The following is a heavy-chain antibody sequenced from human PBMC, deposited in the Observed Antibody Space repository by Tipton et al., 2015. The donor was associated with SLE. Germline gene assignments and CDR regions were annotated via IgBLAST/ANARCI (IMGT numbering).Heavy chain of an antibody. CDR1: GFTFRSSA. CDR3: AKGGAGGLYFDS. D-gene: IGHD1-26*01. Sequence: SLRLSCTASGFTFRSSAMTWVRQAPGKGPEWVSIVYSAARTHYSDSVRGRFIISRDDSKNTLYLEMENLRPEDTARYYCAKGGAGGLYFDSWGQGTLVTVSS. CDR2: VYSAART. J-gene: IGHJ4*02. V-gene: IGHV3-23*03.